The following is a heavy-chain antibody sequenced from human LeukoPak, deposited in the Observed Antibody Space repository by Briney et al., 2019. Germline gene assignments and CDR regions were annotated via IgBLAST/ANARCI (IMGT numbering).Heavy chain of an antibody. CDR1: GFTVITND. D-gene: IGHD1-14*01. J-gene: IGHJ4*02. Sequence: GGPLRLSCAASGFTVITNDMTWVRQAPGKGLEWVSVLYSDGNTKYADSVQGRFTISRDNSKNPLYLEMNSLSPDDTAVYYCARGVEPLAANTLAYWGQGTLVTVSS. V-gene: IGHV3-53*01. CDR3: ARGVEPLAANTLAY. CDR2: LYSDGNT.